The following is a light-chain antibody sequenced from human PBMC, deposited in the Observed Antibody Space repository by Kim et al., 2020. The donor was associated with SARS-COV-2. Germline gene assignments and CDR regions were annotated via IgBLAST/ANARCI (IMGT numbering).Light chain of an antibody. V-gene: IGKV3-11*01. Sequence: WSPGERATLACRASQSVSSYLAWYQQKPGQAPRLLIYDASNRATGIPARFSGSGSGTDFTLTISSLEPEDFAVYYCQQRSNWPPYSFGQGTKLEI. CDR1: QSVSSY. J-gene: IGKJ2*03. CDR3: QQRSNWPPYS. CDR2: DAS.